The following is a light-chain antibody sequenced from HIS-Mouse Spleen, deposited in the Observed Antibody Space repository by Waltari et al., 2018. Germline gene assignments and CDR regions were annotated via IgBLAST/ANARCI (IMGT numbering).Light chain of an antibody. V-gene: IGLV2-14*03. CDR2: DVS. CDR3: SSYTSSSFNVV. J-gene: IGLJ2*01. Sequence: QSALTQPASVSGSPGQSITISCPGTSSDVGGSQYVPWYQQPPGKAPKLMIYDVSNRPSGVSNRFSGSKSGNTASLTISGLQAEDEADYYCSSYTSSSFNVVFGGGTKLTVL. CDR1: SSDVGGSQY.